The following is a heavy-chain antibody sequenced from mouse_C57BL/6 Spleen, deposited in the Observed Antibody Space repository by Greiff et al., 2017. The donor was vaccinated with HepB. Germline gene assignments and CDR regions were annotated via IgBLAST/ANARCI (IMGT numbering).Heavy chain of an antibody. CDR1: GYTFTSYW. V-gene: IGHV1-64*01. J-gene: IGHJ2*01. CDR2: IHPNSGST. Sequence: QVQLQQPGAELVKPGASVKLSCKASGYTFTSYWMHWVKQRPGKGLEWIGMIHPNSGSTNYNEKFKSKATLTVDKSSSTAYMQLSSLTSEDSAVYYCARPSYYDYDGFDYWGQGTTLTVSS. D-gene: IGHD2-4*01. CDR3: ARPSYYDYDGFDY.